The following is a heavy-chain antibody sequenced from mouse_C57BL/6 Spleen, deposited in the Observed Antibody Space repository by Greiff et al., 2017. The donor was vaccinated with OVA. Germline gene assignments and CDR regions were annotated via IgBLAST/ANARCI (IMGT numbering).Heavy chain of an antibody. CDR1: GYSFTGYY. CDR3: AREGGGYFDY. J-gene: IGHJ2*01. V-gene: IGHV1-43*01. CDR2: INPSTGGT. Sequence: EVKLQESGPELVKPGASVKISCKASGYSFTGYYMHWVKQSSEKSLEWIGEINPSTGGTSYNQKFKGKATLTVDKSSSTAYMQLKSLTSEDSAVYYCAREGGGYFDYWGQGTTLTVSS.